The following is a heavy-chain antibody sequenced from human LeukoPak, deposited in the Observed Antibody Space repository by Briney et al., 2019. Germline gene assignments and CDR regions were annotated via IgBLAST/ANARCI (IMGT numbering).Heavy chain of an antibody. Sequence: PGGSLRLSCAASGFTFSSYGMYWVRQAPGKGLEWVAFIRYDGSNKYYADSVKGRFTISRDNSKNTLYLQMNSLRAEDTAVYYCAKDSVWFGETNPFDYWGQGTLVTVSS. D-gene: IGHD3-10*01. V-gene: IGHV3-30*02. CDR1: GFTFSSYG. CDR2: IRYDGSNK. CDR3: AKDSVWFGETNPFDY. J-gene: IGHJ4*02.